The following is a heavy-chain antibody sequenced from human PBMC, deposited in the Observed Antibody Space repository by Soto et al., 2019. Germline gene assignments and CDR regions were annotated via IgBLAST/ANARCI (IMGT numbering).Heavy chain of an antibody. J-gene: IGHJ6*02. CDR1: GFSFSDYY. V-gene: IGHV3-11*06. Sequence: GGSLRLSCVASGFSFSDYYMAWIRRAPGKGLEWVSYISDGGSYTNHGASVRGRVTVSRDDARNSLYLQMNSLRVEDTGTYHSPRPPGPVTSYAGVDVWGQGTTATVSS. CDR2: ISDGGSYT. CDR3: PRPPGPVTSYAGVDV. D-gene: IGHD1-1*01.